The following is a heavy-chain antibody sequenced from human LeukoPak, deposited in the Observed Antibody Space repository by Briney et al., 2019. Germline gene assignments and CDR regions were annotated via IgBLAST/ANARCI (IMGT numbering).Heavy chain of an antibody. CDR2: ISGSGGST. D-gene: IGHD6-19*01. CDR1: GFTFSSYA. V-gene: IGHV3-23*01. CDR3: AKDGIAVAGRSGTVDRSFDY. J-gene: IGHJ4*02. Sequence: PGGSLRLSCAASGFTFSSYAMSWVRQAPGKGLEWVSAISGSGGSTYYADSVEGRFTISRDNSKNTLYLQMNSLRAEDTAVYYCAKDGIAVAGRSGTVDRSFDYWGQGTLVTVSS.